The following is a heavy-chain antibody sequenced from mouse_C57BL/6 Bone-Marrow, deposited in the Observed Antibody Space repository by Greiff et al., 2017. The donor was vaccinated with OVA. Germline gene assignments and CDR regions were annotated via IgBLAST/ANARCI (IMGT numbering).Heavy chain of an antibody. Sequence: VQLQESGAELMKPGASVKLSCKATGYTFTGYWIEWVKQRPGHGLEWIGEILPGSGSTNYNEKFKGKATFTADTSSNTAYMQLSSLTTEDSAIYYCARGVYYYGSGWFAYWGQGTLVTVSA. CDR3: ARGVYYYGSGWFAY. D-gene: IGHD1-1*01. J-gene: IGHJ3*01. V-gene: IGHV1-9*01. CDR2: ILPGSGST. CDR1: GYTFTGYW.